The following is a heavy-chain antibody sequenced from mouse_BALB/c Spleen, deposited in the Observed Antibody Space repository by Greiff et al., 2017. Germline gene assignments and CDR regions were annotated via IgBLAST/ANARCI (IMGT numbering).Heavy chain of an antibody. CDR1: GYTFTSYY. Sequence: QVQLQQSGAELVKPGASVKLSCKASGYTFTSYYMYWVKQRPGQGLEWIGWIFPGSGNTKYNEKFKGKATLTADTSSSTAYMQLSSLTSEDSAVYFCARPIYDGSPFFAYWGQGTLVTVSA. V-gene: IGHV1S19*01. CDR2: IFPGSGNT. J-gene: IGHJ3*01. D-gene: IGHD2-3*01. CDR3: ARPIYDGSPFFAY.